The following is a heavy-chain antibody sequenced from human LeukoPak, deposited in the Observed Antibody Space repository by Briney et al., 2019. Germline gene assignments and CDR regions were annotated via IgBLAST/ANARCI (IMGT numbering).Heavy chain of an antibody. CDR3: AKDRGAAAGNAFDI. CDR2: ISSSSSYI. V-gene: IGHV3-21*04. J-gene: IGHJ3*02. CDR1: GFTFSSYS. D-gene: IGHD6-13*01. Sequence: GGSLRLSCAASGFTFSSYSMNWVRQAPGKGLEWVSSISSSSSYIYYADSVKGRFTISRDNAKKSLYLKMNSLRAEDTAVYYCAKDRGAAAGNAFDIWGQGTMVTVSS.